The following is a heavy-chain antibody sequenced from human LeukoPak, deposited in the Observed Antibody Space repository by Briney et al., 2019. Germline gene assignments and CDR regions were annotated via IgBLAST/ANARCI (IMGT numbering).Heavy chain of an antibody. CDR1: GFTFSSYA. V-gene: IGHV3-7*01. Sequence: VGSLRLSCAASGFTFSSYAMSWVRQAPGKGLEWVANIKHDGSEKYYVGSVRGRFTISRDNAKNPLYLQMNSLRAEDTAVYYCARWGQLLFRGDVNAFDIWGQGTMVTVSS. CDR2: IKHDGSEK. D-gene: IGHD2-21*01. J-gene: IGHJ3*02. CDR3: ARWGQLLFRGDVNAFDI.